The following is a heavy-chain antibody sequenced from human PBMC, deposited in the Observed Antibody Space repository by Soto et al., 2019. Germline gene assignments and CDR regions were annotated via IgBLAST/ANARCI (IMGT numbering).Heavy chain of an antibody. CDR1: GFTFSSYV. D-gene: IGHD3-16*01. Sequence: EVQLLESGGGLAQPGGSLRLSCAVSGFTFSSYVMSWVRQAPGKGLEWVSGISGSGGSTYYADSVKGRFTISRDNSKNTLYLQMNSLRAEDTAVYYCAKDRDIMKHIYGSPWGQGTLVTVSS. V-gene: IGHV3-23*01. CDR3: AKDRDIMKHIYGSP. J-gene: IGHJ5*02. CDR2: ISGSGGST.